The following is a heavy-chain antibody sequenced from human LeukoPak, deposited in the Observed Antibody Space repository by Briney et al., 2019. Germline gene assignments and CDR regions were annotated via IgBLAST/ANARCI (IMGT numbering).Heavy chain of an antibody. CDR1: GFTFSSYW. J-gene: IGHJ4*02. V-gene: IGHV3-7*01. D-gene: IGHD6-13*01. Sequence: PGGSLRLSCAASGFTFSSYWMSWVRQAPGKGLEWVANIKQDGSEKYYVDSVKGRFTISRDNAKNSLYLQMNSLRAEDTAVYYCARDLGYSSSWYATDLDYWGQGTLVTVSS. CDR2: IKQDGSEK. CDR3: ARDLGYSSSWYATDLDY.